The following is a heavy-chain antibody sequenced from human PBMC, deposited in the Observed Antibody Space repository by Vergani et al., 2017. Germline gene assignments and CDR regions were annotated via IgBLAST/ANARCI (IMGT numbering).Heavy chain of an antibody. CDR3: AKDYLVAGPSSQ. D-gene: IGHD6-19*01. Sequence: QVQLVESGGGVVQPGGSLRLSCAASGFTFSSYGMHWVRQAPGKGLEWVAFIRYDGSNKYYADSVKGRFTISRDNSKNTLYLQMNSLRAEDTAVYYCAKDYLVAGPSSQRGQGTLVTVSS. J-gene: IGHJ4*02. V-gene: IGHV3-30*02. CDR1: GFTFSSYG. CDR2: IRYDGSNK.